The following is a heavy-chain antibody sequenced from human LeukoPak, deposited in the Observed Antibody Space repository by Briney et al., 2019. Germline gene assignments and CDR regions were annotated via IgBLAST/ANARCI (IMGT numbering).Heavy chain of an antibody. CDR3: AKERYSSGWSDSFDY. D-gene: IGHD6-19*01. CDR2: ISNGGGST. V-gene: IGHV3-23*01. J-gene: IGHJ4*02. Sequence: GGSLRLSCAASGFTFSNYGMTWVRQAPGKGLEWVASISNGGGSTYYADSVKGRFTISRVNSDNTLYLQMNSLGAEDTAVYYCAKERYSSGWSDSFDYWGQGTLVTVSS. CDR1: GFTFSNYG.